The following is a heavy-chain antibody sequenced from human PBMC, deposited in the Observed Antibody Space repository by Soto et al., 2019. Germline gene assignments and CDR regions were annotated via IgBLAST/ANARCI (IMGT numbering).Heavy chain of an antibody. D-gene: IGHD4-17*01. J-gene: IGHJ5*02. CDR3: GFGDYDEWLNP. CDR1: GYSFPRAT. CDR2: INAGNGRT. Sequence: QVQVVQSGAEVKKPGASVQVSCKASGYSFPRATMHWVRQAPGDRPEWMGWINAGNGRTKYSQKFQGRVTFSRGTSADTSYMEMSSLTSEDTAVYYCGFGDYDEWLNPWGQGILVTVSP. V-gene: IGHV1-3*01.